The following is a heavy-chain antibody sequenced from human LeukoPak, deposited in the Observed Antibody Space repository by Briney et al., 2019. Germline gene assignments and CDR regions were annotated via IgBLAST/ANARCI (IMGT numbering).Heavy chain of an antibody. D-gene: IGHD6-13*01. J-gene: IGHJ3*02. V-gene: IGHV5-51*01. CDR2: IYPGVSDT. Sequence: GESLKISCKGSGYSFTSYWIGWVRQMPGKGLEWMGIIYPGVSDTRYSPSFQGQVTISADKSISTAYLQWSSLKASDTAMYYCARHVGYSSSWPDAFDIWGQGTMVTVSS. CDR1: GYSFTSYW. CDR3: ARHVGYSSSWPDAFDI.